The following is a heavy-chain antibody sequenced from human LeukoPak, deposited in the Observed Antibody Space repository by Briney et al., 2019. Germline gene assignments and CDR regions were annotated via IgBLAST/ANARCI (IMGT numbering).Heavy chain of an antibody. CDR1: GYSFTSYW. V-gene: IGHV5-51*01. CDR2: IYPGNSDT. Sequence: GESLKISCKGSGYSFTSYWIGWVRQMPGKGLEWMGIIYPGNSDTRYSPSFQGQVTISADKSISTAYLQWSSLKASDTAMYYCASSNVYYDSSGFFDCWGQGTLVTVSS. J-gene: IGHJ4*02. CDR3: ASSNVYYDSSGFFDC. D-gene: IGHD3-22*01.